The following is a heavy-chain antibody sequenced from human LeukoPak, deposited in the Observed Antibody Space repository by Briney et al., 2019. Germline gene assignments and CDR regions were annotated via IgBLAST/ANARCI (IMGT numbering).Heavy chain of an antibody. CDR3: AKDLSSGWYMNYFDS. CDR2: LTNSGGST. D-gene: IGHD6-19*01. J-gene: IGHJ4*02. Sequence: GGSLRLSCAASGFIFSSYAMSWVRQAPGKGLGWVSALTNSGGSTYYADSVRGRFTISRDNSKNTLYLQMNSLRAEDTAVYYCAKDLSSGWYMNYFDSWGQGTLVTVSS. V-gene: IGHV3-23*01. CDR1: GFIFSSYA.